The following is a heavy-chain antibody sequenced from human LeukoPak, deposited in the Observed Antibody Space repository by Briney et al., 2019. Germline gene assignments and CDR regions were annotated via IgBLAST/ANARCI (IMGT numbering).Heavy chain of an antibody. V-gene: IGHV3-33*01. Sequence: AGRSLRLSCAASGFTFSSYGMHWVRQAPGKGLEWVAVIWYDGSNKYYADSVKGRFTISRDNAKNSLYLQMNSLRAEDTAVYYCARDIVVDDFDYWGQGTLVTVSS. J-gene: IGHJ4*02. D-gene: IGHD2-2*01. CDR1: GFTFSSYG. CDR3: ARDIVVDDFDY. CDR2: IWYDGSNK.